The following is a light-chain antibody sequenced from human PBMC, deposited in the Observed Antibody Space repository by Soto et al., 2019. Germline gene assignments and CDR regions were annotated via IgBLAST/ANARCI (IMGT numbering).Light chain of an antibody. Sequence: DIQMTQSPSALSASVGDRVTITCRASQSIDIYLHWYRQKPGKAPELLIFAASSVPSEVPSRFSGSGSGTDFTLAISSLQPEDVATYYCQQSYSSPPFTFGPGTKVDIK. CDR1: QSIDIY. CDR2: AAS. J-gene: IGKJ3*01. V-gene: IGKV1-39*01. CDR3: QQSYSSPPFT.